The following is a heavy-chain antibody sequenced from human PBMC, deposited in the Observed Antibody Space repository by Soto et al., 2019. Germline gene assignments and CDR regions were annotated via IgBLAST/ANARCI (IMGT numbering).Heavy chain of an antibody. Sequence: EVQLVESGGGLVKPGGSLRLSCAASGFTFSGDAMNWVRQSPGKGLEWVSTISTTSTYIYYEDSVKGRFTISRDNANNSLNLQMTDLTAEDTAVYYCARDYVRDVWGQGTTVTVSS. CDR2: ISTTSTYI. CDR3: ARDYVRDV. D-gene: IGHD3-10*02. J-gene: IGHJ6*02. V-gene: IGHV3-21*01. CDR1: GFTFSGDA.